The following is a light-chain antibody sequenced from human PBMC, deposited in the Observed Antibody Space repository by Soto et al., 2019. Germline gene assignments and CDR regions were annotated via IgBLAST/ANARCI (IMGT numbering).Light chain of an antibody. J-gene: IGLJ2*01. Sequence: QSALTQPASVSGSPGQSITISCTGTSSDVGSYNLVSWYQQHPGTAPRLLIYEGTKRPPGVSSRFSGSKSGNTASLTVSGLQVEDEADYYCSSFEASNNLLFGGGTKLTVL. CDR2: EGT. CDR3: SSFEASNNLL. V-gene: IGLV2-14*02. CDR1: SSDVGSYNL.